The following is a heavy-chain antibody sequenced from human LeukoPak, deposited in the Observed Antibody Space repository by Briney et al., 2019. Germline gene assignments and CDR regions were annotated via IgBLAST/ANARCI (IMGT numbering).Heavy chain of an antibody. V-gene: IGHV1-2*02. CDR3: ARVLADYYDSSGYGDFDY. CDR2: INPNSGGT. CDR1: GYTFTGYY. Sequence: RASVKVSCKASGYTFTGYYMHWVRQAPGQGLEWMGWINPNSGGTNYAQKFQGRVTMTRDTSISTAYMELSRLRSDDTAVYYCARVLADYYDSSGYGDFDYWGQGTLATVSS. D-gene: IGHD3-22*01. J-gene: IGHJ4*02.